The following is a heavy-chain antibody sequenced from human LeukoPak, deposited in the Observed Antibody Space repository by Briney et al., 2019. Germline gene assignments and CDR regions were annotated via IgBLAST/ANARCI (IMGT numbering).Heavy chain of an antibody. J-gene: IGHJ5*02. D-gene: IGHD2-15*01. V-gene: IGHV4-59*08. CDR1: GGSISSYY. CDR2: IYYSGST. CDR3: ARRRAATNWFDP. Sequence: SETLSLTCTVSGGSISSYYWSWIRQPPGKGLEWIGYIYYSGSTNYNPSLKSRVTISVDTSKNQFSLKLSSVTAADTAVDYCARRRAATNWFDPWGQGTLVTVSS.